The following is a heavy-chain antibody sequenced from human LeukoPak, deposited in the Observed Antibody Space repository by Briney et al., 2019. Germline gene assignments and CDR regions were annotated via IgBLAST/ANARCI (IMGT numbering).Heavy chain of an antibody. V-gene: IGHV1-2*06. CDR2: INPNSGAT. D-gene: IGHD2-15*01. CDR1: GYTFIDHY. Sequence: ASVKVSCKASGYTFIDHYIHWVRQAPGQGLEWMGRINPNSGATNHAQKFQGRVTMTRDTSTSTAYMELSRLRSDDTAVYYCVRVPLGYCSGNSCYDHWGQGTLVTVSS. CDR3: VRVPLGYCSGNSCYDH. J-gene: IGHJ5*02.